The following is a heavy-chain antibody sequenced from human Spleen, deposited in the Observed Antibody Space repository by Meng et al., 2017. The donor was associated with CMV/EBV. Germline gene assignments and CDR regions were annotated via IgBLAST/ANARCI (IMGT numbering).Heavy chain of an antibody. Sequence: SETLSLTCSVSGASVSSGTYYWHWLRQPPGKGLEWIGYIHSSGSTNYNPSLKGLVAISIDTSKNQLSLNLNAVTTADTAVYYGVRSRFLKWSDAFDTWGRGTVVTVSS. CDR1: GASVSSGTYY. J-gene: IGHJ3*02. D-gene: IGHD3-3*01. CDR2: IHSSGST. CDR3: VRSRFLKWSDAFDT. V-gene: IGHV4-61*01.